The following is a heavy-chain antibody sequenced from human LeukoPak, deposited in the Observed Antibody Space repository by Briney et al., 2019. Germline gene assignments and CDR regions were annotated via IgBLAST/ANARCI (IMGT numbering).Heavy chain of an antibody. CDR2: MNPNSGNT. CDR3: ARGLYSSSWYDY. V-gene: IGHV1-8*02. Sequence: ASVKVSCKASGYTFTGYYMHWVRQAPGQGLEWMGWMNPNSGNTGYAQKFQGRVTMTRNTSISTAYMELSSLRSEDTAVYYCARGLYSSSWYDYWGQGTLVTVSS. CDR1: GYTFTGYY. D-gene: IGHD6-13*01. J-gene: IGHJ4*02.